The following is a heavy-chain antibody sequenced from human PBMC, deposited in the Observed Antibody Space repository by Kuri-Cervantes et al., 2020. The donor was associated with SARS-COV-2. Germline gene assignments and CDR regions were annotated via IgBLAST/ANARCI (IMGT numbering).Heavy chain of an antibody. V-gene: IGHV3-30-3*02. CDR2: ISYDGSNK. Sequence: GESLKISCAASGFTFSSYAMHWVRQAPGKGLEWVAVISYDGSNKYYADSVKGRFTISRDNSKNTLYLQMNSLRAEDTAVYYCVKPHYSKAYYYYGMDVWGQGTTVTVSS. CDR1: GFTFSSYA. D-gene: IGHD4-11*01. J-gene: IGHJ6*02. CDR3: VKPHYSKAYYYYGMDV.